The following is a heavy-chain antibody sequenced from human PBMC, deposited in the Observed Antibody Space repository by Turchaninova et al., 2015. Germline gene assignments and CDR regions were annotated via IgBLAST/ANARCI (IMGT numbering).Heavy chain of an antibody. J-gene: IGHJ4*02. CDR1: GGSFSGYY. Sequence: QVQLQQWGAGLFKPSETLSLTCAVYGGSFSGYYWSWNRQPPGKGLELIGEINHSGSTNYNPSLKSRVTISVDTSKNQFSLKLSSVTAADTAVYYCARGHTQIRYWGQGTLVTVSS. CDR2: INHSGST. CDR3: ARGHTQIRY. V-gene: IGHV4-34*01.